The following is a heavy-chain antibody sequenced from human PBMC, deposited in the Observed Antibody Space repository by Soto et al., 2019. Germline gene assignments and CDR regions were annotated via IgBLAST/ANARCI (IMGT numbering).Heavy chain of an antibody. CDR1: GFTFSSCA. J-gene: IGHJ6*03. CDR3: AKGRYMDYHYYMDV. V-gene: IGHV3-23*01. Sequence: GGSLRLSCAASGFTFSSCAMNWVRQAPGKGLEWVSAISGSGGRTYYADSVKGRFTISRDNSKNTLLLQMSILRAEDTAVYYCAKGRYMDYHYYMDVWGKGTTVTVSS. D-gene: IGHD1-20*01. CDR2: ISGSGGRT.